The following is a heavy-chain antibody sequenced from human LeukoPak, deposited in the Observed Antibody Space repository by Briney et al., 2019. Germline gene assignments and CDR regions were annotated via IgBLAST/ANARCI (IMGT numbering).Heavy chain of an antibody. J-gene: IGHJ5*02. CDR2: ISGSGGST. Sequence: GGSLRLPCAASGFTFSSYAMSWVRQAPGKGLEWVSAISGSGGSTYYADSVKGRFTISRDNSKNTLYLQMNSLRAEDTAVYYCAKDPAGVSWFDPWGQGTLVTVSS. CDR1: GFTFSSYA. V-gene: IGHV3-23*01. CDR3: AKDPAGVSWFDP. D-gene: IGHD3-10*01.